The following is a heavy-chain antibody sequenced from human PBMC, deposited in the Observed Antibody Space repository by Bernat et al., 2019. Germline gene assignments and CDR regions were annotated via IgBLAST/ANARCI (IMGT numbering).Heavy chain of an antibody. V-gene: IGHV4-34*01. Sequence: QVQLQQWGAGLLKPSETLSLTCAVYGGSFSGYYWSWIRQPPGKGLEWIGEINHSGSTNYNPSLKSRVAISVDTSKTQFSLKLSSMTAADTAVYYCARGRFVGGSYRYLYNWFDPWGQGTLVTVSS. J-gene: IGHJ5*02. D-gene: IGHD3-16*02. CDR2: INHSGST. CDR3: ARGRFVGGSYRYLYNWFDP. CDR1: GGSFSGYY.